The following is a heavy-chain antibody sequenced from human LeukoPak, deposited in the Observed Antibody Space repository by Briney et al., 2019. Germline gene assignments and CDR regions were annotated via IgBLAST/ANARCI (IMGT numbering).Heavy chain of an antibody. CDR2: ISYDGSNK. CDR3: ARGLQWELLEGFDY. CDR1: GFTVSSYA. Sequence: GGSLRLSCAASGFTVSSYAMHWVRQAPGKGLEWVAVISYDGSNKYYADSVKGRFTISRDNSKNTLYLQMNSLRAEDTAVYYCARGLQWELLEGFDYWGQGTLVTVSS. V-gene: IGHV3-30*04. J-gene: IGHJ4*02. D-gene: IGHD1-26*01.